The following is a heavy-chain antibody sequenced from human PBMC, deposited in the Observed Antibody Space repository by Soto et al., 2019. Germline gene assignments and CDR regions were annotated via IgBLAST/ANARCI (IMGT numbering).Heavy chain of an antibody. J-gene: IGHJ6*03. Sequence: LRLSCAASGFTFSSYSMNWVRQAPGKGLEWVSYISSSSSTIYYADSVKGRFTISRDNAKNSLYLQMNSLRAEDTAVYYCARDRIRRIDEGYYYYMDVWGKGTTVTVSS. CDR2: ISSSSSTI. CDR1: GFTFSSYS. V-gene: IGHV3-48*01. D-gene: IGHD2-15*01. CDR3: ARDRIRRIDEGYYYYMDV.